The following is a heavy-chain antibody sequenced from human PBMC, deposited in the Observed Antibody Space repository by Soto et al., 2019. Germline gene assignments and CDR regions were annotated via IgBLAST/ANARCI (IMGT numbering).Heavy chain of an antibody. CDR1: GFSLSTSGVG. J-gene: IGHJ4*02. Sequence: QITLKESGPTLVKPTQTLTLTCTFSGFSLSTSGVGVGWIRQPPGKALEWLALIYWDDDKRYSPSLKSRITSTKDTSQNQVVLTMTNMDPVDTATYYCAHTPMVSSFDYWGQGTLVTVSS. CDR3: AHTPMVSSFDY. V-gene: IGHV2-5*02. CDR2: IYWDDDK. D-gene: IGHD3-10*01.